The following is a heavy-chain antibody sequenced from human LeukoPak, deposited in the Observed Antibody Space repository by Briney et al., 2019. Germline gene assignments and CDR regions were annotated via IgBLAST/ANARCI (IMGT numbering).Heavy chain of an antibody. J-gene: IGHJ6*02. CDR2: ISYDGSNK. V-gene: IGHV3-30-3*01. CDR1: GFTFSSYA. CDR3: ARDWERYDYYYYYGMDV. Sequence: PGGSLRLSCAASGFTFSSYAMHWVRQAPGKGLEWVAVISYDGSNKYYADSVKGRFTISRDNSKNTLYLQMNSLRAEDTAVYYCARDWERYDYYYYYGMDVWGQGTTVTVSS. D-gene: IGHD1-26*01.